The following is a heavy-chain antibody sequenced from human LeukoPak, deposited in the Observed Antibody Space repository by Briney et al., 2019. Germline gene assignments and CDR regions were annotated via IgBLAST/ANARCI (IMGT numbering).Heavy chain of an antibody. CDR1: GDSTSAYY. Sequence: SETLSLTCTVSGDSTSAYYWSCIRHPAGKGLEWIGRIYPNGATNYNPSLKSRVTMSIHTSKNQFSLKLSSVTAADTAVYYCARDLQDLGQGTLVTVSS. V-gene: IGHV4-4*07. CDR3: ARDLQD. CDR2: IYPNGAT. J-gene: IGHJ4*02.